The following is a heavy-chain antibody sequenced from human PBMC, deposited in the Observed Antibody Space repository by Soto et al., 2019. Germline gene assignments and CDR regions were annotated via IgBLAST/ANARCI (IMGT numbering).Heavy chain of an antibody. D-gene: IGHD1-1*01. V-gene: IGHV1-18*01. CDR3: ARGGTPIAL. J-gene: IGHJ5*02. CDR2: IRTHNGNT. CDR1: GYTFTSYG. Sequence: HVQLVQSGAEVKKPGASVKVSCKASGYTFTSYGISWVRQAPGQGLEWLGWIRTHNGNTNYAQKXXXXXXXXXXXXXXXXXXXXXXXXXXXXXXXXCARGGTPIALWGQGTLVTVSS.